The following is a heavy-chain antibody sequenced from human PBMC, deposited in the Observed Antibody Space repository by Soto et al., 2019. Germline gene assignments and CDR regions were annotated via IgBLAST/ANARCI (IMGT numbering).Heavy chain of an antibody. J-gene: IGHJ6*02. CDR3: ARRRYYGSGSHYYYYGMDV. D-gene: IGHD3-10*01. CDR1: GGSISSYY. Sequence: QVQLQESGPGLVKPSETLSHTCTVSGGSISSYYWSWIRQPPGKGLEWIGYIYYSGSTNYNPSLKSRVTISVDTSKNQFSLKLSSVTAADTAVYYCARRRYYGSGSHYYYYGMDVWGQGTTVTVSS. V-gene: IGHV4-59*08. CDR2: IYYSGST.